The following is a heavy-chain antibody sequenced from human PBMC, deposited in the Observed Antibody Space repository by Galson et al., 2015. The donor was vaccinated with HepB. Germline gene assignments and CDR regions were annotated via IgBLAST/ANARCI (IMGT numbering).Heavy chain of an antibody. CDR3: AKGGPFPGWELKIGGDAFDI. Sequence: SLRLSCAASGFTFSSYAMSWVRQAPGKGLEWVSAISGSGGSTYYADSVKGRFTISRDNSKNTLYLQMNSLRAEDTAVYYCAKGGPFPGWELKIGGDAFDIWGQGTMVTVSS. CDR1: GFTFSSYA. CDR2: ISGSGGST. J-gene: IGHJ3*02. D-gene: IGHD1-26*01. V-gene: IGHV3-23*01.